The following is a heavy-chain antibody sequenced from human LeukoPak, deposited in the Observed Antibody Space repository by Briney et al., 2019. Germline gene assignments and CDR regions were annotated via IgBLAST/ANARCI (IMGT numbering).Heavy chain of an antibody. Sequence: ASVKVSCKASGYTFTSYGISWVRQPPGQGLEWMGWISAYNGNTNYAQKHQGRVTMTNDTSTSTAYMELRGLRSDDTAVYYCARYRRMEAAGGWYWFGRWGQGTMVTVSS. V-gene: IGHV1-18*01. D-gene: IGHD6-13*01. CDR2: ISAYNGNT. J-gene: IGHJ5*02. CDR1: GYTFTSYG. CDR3: ARYRRMEAAGGWYWFGR.